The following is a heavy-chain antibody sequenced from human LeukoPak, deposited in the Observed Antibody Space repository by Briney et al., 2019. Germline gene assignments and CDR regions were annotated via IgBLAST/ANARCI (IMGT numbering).Heavy chain of an antibody. CDR1: GYTFTSYD. D-gene: IGHD3-10*01. Sequence: ASVKVSCKASGYTFTSYDINWVRQAPGQGLEWMGIINPSGGSTSYAQKFQGRVTMTRDMSTSTVYMELSSLRSEDTAVYYCARVPWFGEPTKGAFDIWGQGTMVTVSS. V-gene: IGHV1-46*01. CDR2: INPSGGST. J-gene: IGHJ3*02. CDR3: ARVPWFGEPTKGAFDI.